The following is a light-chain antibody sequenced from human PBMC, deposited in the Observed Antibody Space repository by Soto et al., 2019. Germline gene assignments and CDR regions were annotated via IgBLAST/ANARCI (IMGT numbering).Light chain of an antibody. CDR1: QSVSRA. CDR3: QQYGSSPGT. J-gene: IGKJ1*01. V-gene: IGKV3-15*01. Sequence: DIVLTQSPATLSVSPGESATLSCRASQSVSRALAWYQHVPGQAPRLLIYDSSTRATGVPARFSGSGSGTRFTLTISRLEPEDFAVYYCQQYGSSPGTFGQGTKVEIK. CDR2: DSS.